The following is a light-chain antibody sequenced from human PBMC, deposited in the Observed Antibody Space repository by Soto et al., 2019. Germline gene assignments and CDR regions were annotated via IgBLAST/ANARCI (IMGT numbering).Light chain of an antibody. CDR3: QHYDSLPIT. Sequence: DIVMTQSPDSLAVSLGERATINCKSXQSVLYSSNNKNYLAWYQQKPGQAPRLIIYDASNRATGIPARFSGSGSGTDFTLTISRLEPEDFAVFYCQHYDSLPITFGQGTRLEIK. CDR2: DAS. CDR1: QSVLYSSNNKNY. J-gene: IGKJ5*01. V-gene: IGKV4-1*01.